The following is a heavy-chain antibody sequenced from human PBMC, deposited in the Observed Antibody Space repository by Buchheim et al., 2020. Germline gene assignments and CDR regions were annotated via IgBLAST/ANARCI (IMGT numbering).Heavy chain of an antibody. CDR1: GGSFSGYY. D-gene: IGHD2-15*01. J-gene: IGHJ4*02. CDR2: INHSGST. Sequence: QVQLQQWGAGLLKPSETLSLTCAVYGGSFSGYYWSWIRQPPGKGLEWIGEINHSGSTNYNPSLKSRVTISVDTSKNQFSLKLSSVTAADTAVYYCARDSGRYCSGGSCYGVGYWGQGTL. CDR3: ARDSGRYCSGGSCYGVGY. V-gene: IGHV4-34*01.